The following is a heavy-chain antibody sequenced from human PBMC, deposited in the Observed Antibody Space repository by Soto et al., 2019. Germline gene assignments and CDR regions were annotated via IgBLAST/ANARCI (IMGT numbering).Heavy chain of an antibody. CDR1: GFSRTTSGVS. J-gene: IGHJ4*02. CDR2: IYWDDDQ. Sequence: QITLKESGPTLVKPTQTLTLTCTFSGFSRTTSGVSVGWIRQPPGKALEWLALIYWDDDQRYNPSLKSRLTITKGTSKNQVVLTMTNMDPVDTATYYFAHRLENHTRCDYWGKGTLFTVSS. CDR3: AHRLENHTRCDY. V-gene: IGHV2-5*02. D-gene: IGHD2-2*02.